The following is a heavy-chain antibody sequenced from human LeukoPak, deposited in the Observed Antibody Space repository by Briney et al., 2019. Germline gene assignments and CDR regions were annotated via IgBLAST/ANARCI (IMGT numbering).Heavy chain of an antibody. Sequence: GGSLRLSCAASGFTFSSYWMSWVRQAPGKGLEWVANIKQDGSEKYYVDSVKGRFTISRDNAKNSLYLQMNSLRAEDTAVYYCARGTVTTDPQFGYWGQGTLVTVSS. J-gene: IGHJ4*02. D-gene: IGHD4-17*01. CDR1: GFTFSSYW. CDR2: IKQDGSEK. CDR3: ARGTVTTDPQFGY. V-gene: IGHV3-7*01.